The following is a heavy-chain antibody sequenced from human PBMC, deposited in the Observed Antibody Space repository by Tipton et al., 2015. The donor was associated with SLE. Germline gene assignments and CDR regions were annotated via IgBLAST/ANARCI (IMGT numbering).Heavy chain of an antibody. CDR1: GGSISSYY. J-gene: IGHJ6*03. V-gene: IGHV4-59*01. D-gene: IGHD2-2*01. CDR3: ARDGCSSFSCYGYYYMDV. CDR2: IYYSGIT. Sequence: TLSLTCTVSGGSISSYYWNWIRQPPGKGLEWIGYIYYSGITNYNPSLKSRVTISVDTSKNQFSLKLSSVTAADTAVYYCARDGCSSFSCYGYYYMDVWDKGTTVTVSS.